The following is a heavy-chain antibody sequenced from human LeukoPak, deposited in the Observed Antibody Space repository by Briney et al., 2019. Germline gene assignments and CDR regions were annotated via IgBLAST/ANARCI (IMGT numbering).Heavy chain of an antibody. Sequence: GESLKISCKGSGYSFTSYWIGWVRQMPGKGLEWMGIIYPGDSDTRYSPSFQGQVTISADKSISTAYLQWSSLKASDTAMYYCAREYCSSTSCYQYYFDYWGQGTLVTVSS. V-gene: IGHV5-51*01. CDR2: IYPGDSDT. CDR3: AREYCSSTSCYQYYFDY. D-gene: IGHD2-2*01. CDR1: GYSFTSYW. J-gene: IGHJ4*02.